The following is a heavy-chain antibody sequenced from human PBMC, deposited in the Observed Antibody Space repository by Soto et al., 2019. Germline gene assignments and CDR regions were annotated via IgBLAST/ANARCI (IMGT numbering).Heavy chain of an antibody. D-gene: IGHD3-9*01. CDR2: IYYSGST. CDR1: GGSISSYY. Sequence: PSETLSLTCTVSGGSISSYYWSWIRQPPGKGLEWIGYIYYSGSTNYNPSLKSRVTISVDTSKNQFSLKLSSVTAADTAVYYCAREGYDILPGYAMNWFAPWGQGTLVTVSS. V-gene: IGHV4-59*01. CDR3: AREGYDILPGYAMNWFAP. J-gene: IGHJ5*02.